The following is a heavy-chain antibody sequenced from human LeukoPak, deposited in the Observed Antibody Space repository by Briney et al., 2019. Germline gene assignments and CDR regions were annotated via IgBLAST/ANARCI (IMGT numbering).Heavy chain of an antibody. CDR1: GGSISSSGYD. Sequence: SETMSLTCTVSGGSISSSGYDWGWILQPPGKGLEWIGSIYSSGSTYYNPSPKSRVTISVDTSKNQFSLKRSSVTAADTAVYYCAGQLWLSQNDYWGQGTLVTVSS. J-gene: IGHJ4*02. V-gene: IGHV4-39*01. D-gene: IGHD3-10*01. CDR3: AGQLWLSQNDY. CDR2: IYSSGST.